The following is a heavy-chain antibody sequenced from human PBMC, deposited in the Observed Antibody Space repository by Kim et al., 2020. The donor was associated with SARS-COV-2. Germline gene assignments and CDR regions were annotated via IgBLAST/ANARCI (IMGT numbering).Heavy chain of an antibody. V-gene: IGHV3-15*01. Sequence: GGSLRLSCAASGFTFLNAWMSWVRQAPGKGLEWVGRIKSKTDGGTTDYAAPVKGRFTISRDDSKYTLYLQMSSLQIEDTAVYYCSTAATMTSGGMDVWGQGTTVSVSS. CDR3: STAATMTSGGMDV. D-gene: IGHD3-22*01. CDR2: IKSKTDGGTT. J-gene: IGHJ6*02. CDR1: GFTFLNAW.